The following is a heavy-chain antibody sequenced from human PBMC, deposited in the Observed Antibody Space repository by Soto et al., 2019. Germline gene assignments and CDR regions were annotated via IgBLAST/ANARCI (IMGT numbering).Heavy chain of an antibody. CDR2: IWYDGSNK. V-gene: IGHV3-33*01. D-gene: IGHD6-19*01. J-gene: IGHJ6*02. CDR1: GFTFSSYG. CDR3: ARDEEVAEVLDYYYGMDV. Sequence: GGSLRLSCAASGFTFSSYGMHWVRQAPGKGLEWVAVIWYDGSNKYYADSVKGRFTISRDNSKNTLYLQMNSLRAEDTAVYYCARDEEVAEVLDYYYGMDVWGQGTRVTVSS.